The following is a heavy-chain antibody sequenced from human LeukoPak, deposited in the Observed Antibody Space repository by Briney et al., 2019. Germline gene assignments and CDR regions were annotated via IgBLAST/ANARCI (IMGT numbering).Heavy chain of an antibody. V-gene: IGHV1-69*04. Sequence: SVKVSCKASGGTFSSYAISWVRQAPGQELEWMGRIIPILGIANYAQKFQGRVTITADKSTSTAYMELSSLRSEDTAVYYCARAKVYIYAPPDAFDIWGQGTMVTVSS. CDR1: GGTFSSYA. CDR2: IIPILGIA. CDR3: ARAKVYIYAPPDAFDI. D-gene: IGHD5-18*01. J-gene: IGHJ3*02.